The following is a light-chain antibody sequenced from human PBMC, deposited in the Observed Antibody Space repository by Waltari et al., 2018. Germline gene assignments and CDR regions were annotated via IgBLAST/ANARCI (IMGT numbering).Light chain of an antibody. CDR1: SRDIGSYDF. V-gene: IGLV2-14*01. J-gene: IGLJ3*02. CDR2: DVF. CDR3: SSYTSSSTYIV. Sequence: QSALTQPASVSGSPGQSITISCTGTSRDIGSYDFVSWYQQHPGKAPKIMMDDVFKWPSGVSGRFSGSKSGKTASLTISGLQADDEADYYSSSYTSSSTYIVFGGGTKLTVL.